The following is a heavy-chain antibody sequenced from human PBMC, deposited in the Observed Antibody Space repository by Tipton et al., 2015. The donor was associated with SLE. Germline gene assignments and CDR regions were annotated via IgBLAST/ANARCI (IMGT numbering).Heavy chain of an antibody. Sequence: QLVQSGAEVKKPGASVKVSCKASGYTFTSYDINWVRQATGQGLEWMGWMNPNSGNTGYAQKFQGRVTMTRNTSISTAYMELSSLRSEDTAVYYCARGAVVVPAAIQDYYYYGMDVWGQGTTVTVSS. CDR2: MNPNSGNT. CDR3: ARGAVVVPAAIQDYYYYGMDV. J-gene: IGHJ6*02. D-gene: IGHD2-2*02. V-gene: IGHV1-8*01. CDR1: GYTFTSYD.